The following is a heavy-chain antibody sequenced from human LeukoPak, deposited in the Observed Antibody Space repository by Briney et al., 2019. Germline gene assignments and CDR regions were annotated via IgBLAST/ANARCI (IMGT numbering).Heavy chain of an antibody. V-gene: IGHV3-48*01. J-gene: IGHJ4*02. CDR3: ARDSAADFDY. CDR1: GFTFSNSG. Sequence: GGSLRLSCAASGFTFSNSGMNWVRQTPGKGLEWILYISSDGSAINYADSVKGRFTISRDNAKNSLYLQMNSLRAEDTAVYYCARDSAADFDYWGQGTLVTVSS. D-gene: IGHD2-2*01. CDR2: ISSDGSAI.